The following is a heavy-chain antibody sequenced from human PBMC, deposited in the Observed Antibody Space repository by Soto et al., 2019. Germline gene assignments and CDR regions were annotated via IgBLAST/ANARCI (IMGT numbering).Heavy chain of an antibody. D-gene: IGHD1-26*01. J-gene: IGHJ4*02. CDR3: ARASGESYTVSRVFDS. CDR2: ITNTGGDT. Sequence: SGGSLRLSCAASGFPFSSNAMTLVRQSPGKGLEWVSVITNTGGDTLYADSVKGRFTISRDNFRNTLYLRMNSLTAEDTGTYYCARASGESYTVSRVFDSWDQGTRVTFSS. V-gene: IGHV3-23*01. CDR1: GFPFSSNA.